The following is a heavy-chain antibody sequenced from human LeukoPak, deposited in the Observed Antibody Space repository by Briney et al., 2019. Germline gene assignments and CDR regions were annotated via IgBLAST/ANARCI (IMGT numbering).Heavy chain of an antibody. V-gene: IGHV3-9*01. CDR1: GFTFYDYA. Sequence: GGSLRLSCAASGFTFYDYAMHWVRQAPGKGLEWVSGISWNSGSIGYADSVKGRFTISRDNAKNSLYLRMNSLRAEDTALYYCAKDRGSYYYYYGMDVWGQGTTVTVSS. D-gene: IGHD1-26*01. CDR2: ISWNSGSI. J-gene: IGHJ6*02. CDR3: AKDRGSYYYYYGMDV.